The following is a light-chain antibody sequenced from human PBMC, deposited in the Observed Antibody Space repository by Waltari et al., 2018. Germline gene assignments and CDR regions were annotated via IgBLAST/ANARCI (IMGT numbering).Light chain of an antibody. CDR2: VGTGGVVG. CDR1: ALPKQY. CDR3: GADHGSGSSFVYV. Sequence: ELTQSPSVSVSPGQTARITCSGDALPKQYAYWYQQRPGKGPRFVMRVGTGGVVGSKGDGIPDRFSVLGSGLNRYLTIKNIQEEDESDYHCGADHGSGSSFVYVFGTGTKVTVL. J-gene: IGLJ1*01. V-gene: IGLV9-49*03.